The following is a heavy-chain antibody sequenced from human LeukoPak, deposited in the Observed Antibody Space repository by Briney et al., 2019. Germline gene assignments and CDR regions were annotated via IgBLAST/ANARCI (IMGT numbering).Heavy chain of an antibody. Sequence: GGSLRLSCAASGFTFSSYAMSWVRQAPGKGLEWVSAISGSGGSTYYADSVKGRFTISRDNSKNTLYLQMNSLRAEDTAVYYCAKSCSYYYGSSGYLTYLDYWGQGTLVTVSS. CDR2: ISGSGGST. CDR3: AKSCSYYYGSSGYLTYLDY. V-gene: IGHV3-23*01. CDR1: GFTFSSYA. D-gene: IGHD3-22*01. J-gene: IGHJ4*02.